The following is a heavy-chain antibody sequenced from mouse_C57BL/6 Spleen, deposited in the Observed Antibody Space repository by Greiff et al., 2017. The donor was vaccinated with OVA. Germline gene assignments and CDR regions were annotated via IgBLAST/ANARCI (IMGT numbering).Heavy chain of an antibody. CDR1: GYAFSSYW. CDR2: IYPGDGDT. V-gene: IGHV1-80*01. Sequence: VQLQQSGAELVKPGASVKISCKASGYAFSSYWMNWVKQRPGKGLEWIGQIYPGDGDTNYNGKFKGKATLTADKSSSTAYMQLSSLTSEDSAVYFCARNWDYGSSPWYFDVWGTGTTVTVSS. CDR3: ARNWDYGSSPWYFDV. D-gene: IGHD1-1*01. J-gene: IGHJ1*03.